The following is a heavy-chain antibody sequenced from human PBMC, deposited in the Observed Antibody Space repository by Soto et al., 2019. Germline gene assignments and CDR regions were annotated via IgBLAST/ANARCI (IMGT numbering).Heavy chain of an antibody. CDR3: ATSGYYRRDWFDP. V-gene: IGHV4-34*01. CDR1: GGSFSGYY. J-gene: IGHJ5*02. D-gene: IGHD3-3*01. CDR2: INHSGST. Sequence: PSETLSLTCAVYGGSFSGYYWSWIRQPPGKGLEWIGEINHSGSTNCNPSLKSRVTISVDTSKNQFSLKLSSVTAADTAVYYCATSGYYRRDWFDPWGQGTLVTVSS.